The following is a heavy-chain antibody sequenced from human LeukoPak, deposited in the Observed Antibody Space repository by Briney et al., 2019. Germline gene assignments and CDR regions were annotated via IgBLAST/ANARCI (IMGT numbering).Heavy chain of an antibody. Sequence: GGSLRLSCAASGFTFSSHAMSWVRQAPGKGLEWVSSLSGSGGTTYHADSVKGRFSISRDNSKNTLYLQLNSLRAEDTAVYYCAKGGSTSRVTTSRVVFGYYYYLDVWGKGTPVSVSS. CDR2: LSGSGGTT. J-gene: IGHJ6*03. D-gene: IGHD4-17*01. V-gene: IGHV3-23*01. CDR3: AKGGSTSRVTTSRVVFGYYYYLDV. CDR1: GFTFSSHA.